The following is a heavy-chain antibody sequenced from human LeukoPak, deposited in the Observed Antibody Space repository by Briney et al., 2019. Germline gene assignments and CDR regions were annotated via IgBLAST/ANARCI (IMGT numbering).Heavy chain of an antibody. Sequence: GGSLRLSCAASGFTFSNFWMSWVRQAPGKGLEWVANIKQDGSEKYYVDSVKGRFTISRDSAKNSLYLPMNSLRAEDTAVYYCARNSRYSFDIWGQGTMVTVSS. V-gene: IGHV3-7*04. CDR1: GFTFSNFW. J-gene: IGHJ3*02. CDR3: ARNSRYSFDI. D-gene: IGHD4-11*01. CDR2: IKQDGSEK.